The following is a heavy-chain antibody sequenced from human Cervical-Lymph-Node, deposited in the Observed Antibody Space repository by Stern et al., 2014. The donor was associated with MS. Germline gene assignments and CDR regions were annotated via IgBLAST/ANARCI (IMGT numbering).Heavy chain of an antibody. V-gene: IGHV3-33*01. CDR1: GFSFSRYA. CDR2: MWYDGSNP. D-gene: IGHD6-13*01. Sequence: QLVQSGGGVVQPGRSLRLSCAASGFSFSRYAMHWVRQAPGKGLEWVGRMWYDGSNPYYADSVSGRFTIARDNFKNTLYLQMNSLRAEDTAVYYCASAYISSHYYFDYWGQGTLVTVSS. CDR3: ASAYISSHYYFDY. J-gene: IGHJ4*02.